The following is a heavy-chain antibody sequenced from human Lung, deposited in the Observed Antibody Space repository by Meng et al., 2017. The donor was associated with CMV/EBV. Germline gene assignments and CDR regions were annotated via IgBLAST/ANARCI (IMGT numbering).Heavy chain of an antibody. J-gene: IGHJ4*02. CDR3: ARLAARGY. V-gene: IGHV3-23*01. CDR1: GFTFSSFD. Sequence: GESLKISCAASGFTFSSFDMSWVRQAPGKGLEWVSTVSDTHDDTYYADSVKGRFTISRDNSKSTLYLQMNSLRADDTARYYCARLAARGYWGQGTLVTVSS. D-gene: IGHD6-6*01. CDR2: VSDTHDDT.